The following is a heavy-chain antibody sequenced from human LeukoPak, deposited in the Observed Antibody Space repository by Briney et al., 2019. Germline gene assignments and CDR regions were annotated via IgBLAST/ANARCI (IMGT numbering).Heavy chain of an antibody. CDR1: GFTFSSYS. D-gene: IGHD4-17*01. V-gene: IGHV3-20*04. Sequence: PGGSLRLSCAASGFTFSSYSMNWVRQAPGKGLEWVSGINWNGGSTGYADSVKGRFTISRDNAKNSLYLQMNSLRAEDTALYYCARARGYGDYDAFDIWGQGTMVTVSS. J-gene: IGHJ3*02. CDR2: INWNGGST. CDR3: ARARGYGDYDAFDI.